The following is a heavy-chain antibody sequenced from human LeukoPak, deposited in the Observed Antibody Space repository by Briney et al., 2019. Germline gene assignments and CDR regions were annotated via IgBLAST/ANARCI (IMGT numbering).Heavy chain of an antibody. V-gene: IGHV4-39*07. D-gene: IGHD5-12*01. J-gene: IGHJ4*02. Sequence: SETLSLTCNVSGGSISSSSYYWGWIRQPPGKGLELIGNIYYSGTTYYNPSLKSRVTISVDTSKNQFSLKLSSVTAADTAVYYCARGPSGYHNTGGQGTLVTVSS. CDR2: IYYSGTT. CDR3: ARGPSGYHNT. CDR1: GGSISSSSYY.